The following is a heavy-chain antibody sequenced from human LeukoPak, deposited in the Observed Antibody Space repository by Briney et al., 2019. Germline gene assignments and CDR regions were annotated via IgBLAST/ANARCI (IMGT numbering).Heavy chain of an antibody. CDR3: ARGSGSSDFDY. J-gene: IGHJ4*02. CDR1: GFTFSSYA. V-gene: IGHV3-23*01. D-gene: IGHD1-26*01. CDR2: ISGSDGST. Sequence: GGSLRLSCAASGFTFSSYAMSWVRQAPGKGLEWVSAISGSDGSTYYADSVKGRFTISRDNAKNSLYLQMNSLRAEDTAVYYCARGSGSSDFDYWGQGTLVTVSS.